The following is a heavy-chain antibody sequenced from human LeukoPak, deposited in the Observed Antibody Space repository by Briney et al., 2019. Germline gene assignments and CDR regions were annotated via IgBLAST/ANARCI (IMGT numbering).Heavy chain of an antibody. V-gene: IGHV1-8*01. CDR2: MNPKRGNT. D-gene: IGHD6-13*01. Sequence: ASVKVSCKASGYSLTSFDINWVRQGSGQGVEGMGWMNPKRGNTGYAPRFQGRVTITRDTSINTAFMELSSLRPDDTAIYYCARGGSSSSYYNNYGMDVWGQGTTITVSS. CDR1: GYSLTSFD. J-gene: IGHJ6*02. CDR3: ARGGSSSSYYNNYGMDV.